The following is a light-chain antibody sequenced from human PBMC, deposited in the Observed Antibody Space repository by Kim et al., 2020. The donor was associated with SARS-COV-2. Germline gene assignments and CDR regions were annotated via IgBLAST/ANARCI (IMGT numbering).Light chain of an antibody. CDR1: SSDVGGYNY. V-gene: IGLV2-14*01. CDR2: EVS. CDR3: SSYTSSSTYV. J-gene: IGLJ3*02. Sequence: GQSVTISCTGPSSDVGGYNYVSWYQQPPGKAPKLMIFEVSSRPSGVPNRFSGSKSGNTASLTISGLQAEDEADYYCSSYTSSSTYVFGGGTQLTVL.